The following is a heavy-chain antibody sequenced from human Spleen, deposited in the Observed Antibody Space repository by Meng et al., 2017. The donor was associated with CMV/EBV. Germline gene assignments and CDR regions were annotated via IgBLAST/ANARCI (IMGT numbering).Heavy chain of an antibody. CDR1: GFTFSSYG. CDR3: AKDGKITIFGVVMEIYAFDI. J-gene: IGHJ3*02. D-gene: IGHD3-3*01. Sequence: GGSLRLSCAASGFTFSSYGMHWVRQAPGKGLEWVAFIRYDGSNKYYADSVKGRFTISRDNSKNTLYLQMNSLRAEDTAVYYCAKDGKITIFGVVMEIYAFDIWGQGTMVTVSS. CDR2: IRYDGSNK. V-gene: IGHV3-30*02.